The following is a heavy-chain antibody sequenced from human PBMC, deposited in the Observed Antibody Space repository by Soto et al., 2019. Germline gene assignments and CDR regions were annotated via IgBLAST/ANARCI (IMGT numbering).Heavy chain of an antibody. CDR2: ISYDGSNK. CDR1: AFTFSSYA. D-gene: IGHD2-21*01. J-gene: IGHJ4*02. Sequence: GRSLRLSCVASAFTFSSYAMHWVRQAPGKGLEWVAAISYDGSNKYYADSVKGRFTLSRDNSKNTLYLQMNSLRAKDTALYYFWRVRPLVAGLDYWGQGTLVTDSA. V-gene: IGHV3-30-3*01. CDR3: WRVRPLVAGLDY.